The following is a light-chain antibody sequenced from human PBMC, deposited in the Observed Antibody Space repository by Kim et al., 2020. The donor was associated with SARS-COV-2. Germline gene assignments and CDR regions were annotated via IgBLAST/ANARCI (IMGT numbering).Light chain of an antibody. CDR1: SGNIASDY. V-gene: IGLV6-57*03. CDR3: QSFDGTNWV. CDR2: DDN. J-gene: IGLJ3*02. Sequence: GKAVTISCTRSSGNIASDYVQWYQQRPGSAPITVVYDDNQTPSGVPDLFSGSVDSSSNSATLTISGLRTEDEADYYCQSFDGTNWVFGGGTQLTVL.